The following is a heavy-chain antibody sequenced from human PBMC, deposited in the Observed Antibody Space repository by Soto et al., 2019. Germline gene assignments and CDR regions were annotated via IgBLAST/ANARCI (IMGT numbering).Heavy chain of an antibody. Sequence: ASVKVSCKASGGTFSSYGISWVRHAPGQGLEWMGWISAYNGNTNYAQKLQGRVTMTTDTSTSTAYMELRSLRSDDTAVYYCARAGSSWTQGNWFDPWGQGTLVTVSS. V-gene: IGHV1-18*01. CDR3: ARAGSSWTQGNWFDP. CDR1: GGTFSSYG. J-gene: IGHJ5*02. D-gene: IGHD6-13*01. CDR2: ISAYNGNT.